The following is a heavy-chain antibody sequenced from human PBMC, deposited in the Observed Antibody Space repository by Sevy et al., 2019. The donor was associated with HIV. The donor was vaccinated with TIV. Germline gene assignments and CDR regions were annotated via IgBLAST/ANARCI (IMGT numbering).Heavy chain of an antibody. CDR1: GGSISSGGYY. J-gene: IGHJ6*02. V-gene: IGHV4-31*03. Sequence: SETLSLTCTVSGGSISSGGYYWSWIHQHPGKGLEWIGYIYYSGSTYYNPSLKSRVTISVDTSKNQFSLKLSSVTAADTAVYYCARDPTYYYGSGSYYAYYGMDVWGQGTTVTVSS. D-gene: IGHD3-10*01. CDR2: IYYSGST. CDR3: ARDPTYYYGSGSYYAYYGMDV.